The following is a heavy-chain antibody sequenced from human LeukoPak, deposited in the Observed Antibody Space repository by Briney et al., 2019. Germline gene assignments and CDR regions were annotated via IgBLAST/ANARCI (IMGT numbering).Heavy chain of an antibody. D-gene: IGHD3-22*01. J-gene: IGHJ4*02. Sequence: ASVKFSCKASGYTFTDYYIHWVGQAPGQWLGWMGRINPKNGDTNYAQKLQGRVTMTTDTSTSTAYMELRSLRSDDTAVYYCARSGLYYYDSSGYYYFDYWGQGTLVTVSS. V-gene: IGHV1-2*06. CDR2: INPKNGDT. CDR1: GYTFTDYY. CDR3: ARSGLYYYDSSGYYYFDY.